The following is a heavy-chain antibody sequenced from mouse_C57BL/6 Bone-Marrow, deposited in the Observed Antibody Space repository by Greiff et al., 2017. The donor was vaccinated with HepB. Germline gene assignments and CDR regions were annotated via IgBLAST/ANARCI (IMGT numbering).Heavy chain of an antibody. CDR1: GFNIKDDY. D-gene: IGHD1-1*01. J-gene: IGHJ2*01. Sequence: VQLQQSGAELVRPGASVKLSCTASGFNIKDDYMHWVKQRPEQGLEWIGWIDPENGDTEYASKFQGKATITADTSSNTAYLQLSSLTSEDTAVYYCTPDLITAGVAGWGQGTTLTVTS. V-gene: IGHV14-4*01. CDR2: IDPENGDT. CDR3: TPDLITAGVAG.